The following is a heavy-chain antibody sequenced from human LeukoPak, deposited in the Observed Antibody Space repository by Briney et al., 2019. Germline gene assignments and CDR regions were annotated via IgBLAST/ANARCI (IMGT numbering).Heavy chain of an antibody. D-gene: IGHD1-20*01. V-gene: IGHV3-21*01. J-gene: IGHJ3*02. CDR3: ARVLDITGTIFDAFDI. Sequence: GGSLRLSCAASGFTFSSYSMNRVRQAPGKGLEWVSSISSSSSYIYYADSLKGRFTISRDNAKNSLYLQMNSLRAEDTAVYYCARVLDITGTIFDAFDIWGQGTMVTVSS. CDR1: GFTFSSYS. CDR2: ISSSSSYI.